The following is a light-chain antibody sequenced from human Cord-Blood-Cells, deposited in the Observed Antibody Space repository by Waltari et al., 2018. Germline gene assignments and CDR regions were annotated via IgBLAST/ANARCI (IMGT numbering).Light chain of an antibody. J-gene: IGLJ2*01. CDR2: DVS. V-gene: IGLV2-14*01. CDR1: SRDAGGCNY. CDR3: SSYTSSSTLV. Sequence: QSALTQPAPVSRSPGQSTTLSRTGTSRDAGGCNYASWYQQHPGKAPKLIIYDVSNRPSGVSNRFSGAKSGNTASLTISGLQAEDEADYYCSSYTSSSTLVFGGGTKLTVL.